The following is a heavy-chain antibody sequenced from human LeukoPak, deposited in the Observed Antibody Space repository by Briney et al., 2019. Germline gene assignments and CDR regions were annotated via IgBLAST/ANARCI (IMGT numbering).Heavy chain of an antibody. CDR1: GGSISSSY. V-gene: IGHV4-59*01. CDR3: AREGMIATGREPAEI. D-gene: IGHD3-22*01. J-gene: IGHJ3*02. Sequence: SETLSLTCSVSGGSISSSYWSWIRQAPGKGLEWIGQIYYSGSTNYNPSLKSRVTISVDTSKNQFSLKLSSVTAADTAVYYCAREGMIATGREPAEIWGHGTMVTVSS. CDR2: IYYSGST.